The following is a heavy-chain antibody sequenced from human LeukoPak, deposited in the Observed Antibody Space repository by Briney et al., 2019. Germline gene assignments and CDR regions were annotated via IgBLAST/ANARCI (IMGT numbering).Heavy chain of an antibody. D-gene: IGHD3-22*01. J-gene: IGHJ4*02. Sequence: SETLSLTCTVSGGSISSYYWSWIRQPPGKGLEWTGHIYYRRSTNYNPSLQSRVTISVDTSKKQFPLKLSSVTSADTAVYCCARLAIYDSSGYYYDYWGQGTLVTVSS. V-gene: IGHV4-59*08. CDR3: ARLAIYDSSGYYYDY. CDR2: IYYRRST. CDR1: GGSISSYY.